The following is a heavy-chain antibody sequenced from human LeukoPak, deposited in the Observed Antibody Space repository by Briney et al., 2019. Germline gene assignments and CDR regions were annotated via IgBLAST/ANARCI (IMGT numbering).Heavy chain of an antibody. CDR3: ARDRGKGTYLDS. D-gene: IGHD3/OR15-3a*01. CDR2: ISHDGERQ. CDR1: GFTLSSSA. Sequence: GESLRLSCAASGFTLSSSAMHWVRQAPGKGLEWVAVISHDGERQYYTDSVKGRFTISRDISKSTLYLQLNSLRAEDTAVYYCARDRGKGTYLDSWGQGTLVTVSS. J-gene: IGHJ4*02. V-gene: IGHV3-30*04.